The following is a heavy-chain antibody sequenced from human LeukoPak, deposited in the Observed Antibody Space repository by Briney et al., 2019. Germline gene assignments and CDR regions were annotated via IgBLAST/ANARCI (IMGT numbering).Heavy chain of an antibody. D-gene: IGHD3-22*01. Sequence: SETLSLTCTVSGGSISSGTYYWNWIRQHPGKGLEWIGYIYYSGSTYYNPYLKSRVTISVDTSKNRFSLKLSSVTAADTAMYYCARGTSGSSGYYEPLFDYWGQGTLVTVSS. V-gene: IGHV4-31*03. CDR1: GGSISSGTYY. J-gene: IGHJ4*02. CDR3: ARGTSGSSGYYEPLFDY. CDR2: IYYSGST.